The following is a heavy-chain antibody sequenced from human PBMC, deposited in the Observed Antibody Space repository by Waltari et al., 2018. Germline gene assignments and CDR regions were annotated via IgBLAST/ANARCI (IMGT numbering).Heavy chain of an antibody. J-gene: IGHJ6*02. CDR1: GLTFSSHS. CDR2: INSSSSYI. V-gene: IGHV3-21*01. Sequence: EVQLVESAGGLVTPGGSLSLSCAAPGLTFSSHSMNWVRQAPGNGLVWVSSINSSSSYIYFAYSLKGRFTISKDNAKNSLYLQMNSLRAKDTAVYYCARDARYCGGGGCPYYCYGMDVWGQGTTVTVSS. CDR3: ARDARYCGGGGCPYYCYGMDV. D-gene: IGHD2-15*01.